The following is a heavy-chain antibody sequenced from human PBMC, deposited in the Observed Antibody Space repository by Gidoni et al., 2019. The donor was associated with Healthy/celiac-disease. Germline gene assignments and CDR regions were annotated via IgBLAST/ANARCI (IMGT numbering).Heavy chain of an antibody. CDR2: IDYSGST. CDR3: AREERTGGWFDP. V-gene: IGHV4-59*01. Sequence: QVQLQESGPGLVKPSETLSLTCTVSGGSISSYYWSWIRQPPGKGLEWIGYIDYSGSTNYNPSLKSRVTISVDTSKNQFSLKLSSVTAADTAVYYCAREERTGGWFDPWGQGTLVTVSS. D-gene: IGHD7-27*01. J-gene: IGHJ5*02. CDR1: GGSISSYY.